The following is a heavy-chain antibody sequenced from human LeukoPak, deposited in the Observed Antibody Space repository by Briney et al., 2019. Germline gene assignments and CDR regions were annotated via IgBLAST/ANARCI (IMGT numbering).Heavy chain of an antibody. Sequence: PGGSLRISCAASGFTFSSYAMSWVRPAGGKGLEWVSAISGSGGSTYYADSVKGRFSISRDNSKNTLYLQMNSVRAEDAAVYYCAKDRGAAAGSLPPDDYWGQGTLVTVSS. CDR3: AKDRGAAAGSLPPDDY. CDR1: GFTFSSYA. D-gene: IGHD6-13*01. V-gene: IGHV3-23*01. CDR2: ISGSGGST. J-gene: IGHJ4*02.